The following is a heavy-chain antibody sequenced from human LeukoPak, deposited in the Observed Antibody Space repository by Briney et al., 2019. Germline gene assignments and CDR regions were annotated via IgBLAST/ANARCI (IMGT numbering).Heavy chain of an antibody. V-gene: IGHV1-2*02. D-gene: IGHD3-3*01. Sequence: ASVKVSCKASGYTFTGYYMHWVRQAPGQGLEWMGWINPNSGGTNYAQKFQGRVTMTRDTSISTAYMELSRLRSDDTAVYYCARVMRDYDFWSGYYSPFFDNWGQGTLVTVSS. CDR3: ARVMRDYDFWSGYYSPFFDN. CDR1: GYTFTGYY. J-gene: IGHJ4*02. CDR2: INPNSGGT.